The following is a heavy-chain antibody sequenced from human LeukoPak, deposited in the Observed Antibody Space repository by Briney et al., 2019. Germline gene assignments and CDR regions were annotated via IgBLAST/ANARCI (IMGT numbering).Heavy chain of an antibody. J-gene: IGHJ4*02. CDR3: AIFQGTYGDNENDY. V-gene: IGHV1-69*13. Sequence: SVKVSCKASGGTFRSYAITWVRQAPGKGLEWMGGIIPMINTPKYAQKFQGRVSITADESTSTGYMEVSSLRSEDTAVYYCAIFQGTYGDNENDYWGQGTLVAVSS. CDR1: GGTFRSYA. CDR2: IIPMINTP. D-gene: IGHD4-17*01.